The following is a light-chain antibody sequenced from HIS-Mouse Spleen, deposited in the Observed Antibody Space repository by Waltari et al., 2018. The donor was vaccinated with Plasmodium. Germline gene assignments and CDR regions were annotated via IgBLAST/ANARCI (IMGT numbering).Light chain of an antibody. V-gene: IGKV4-1*01. CDR2: WAS. Sequence: DMVMTQSPDSLAVSMRSRATINCHSSQSVLYSSNNKNYLAWYQQKPGQPPKLLIYWASTRGSGVPDRFSGSGSGTDFTLTISSLQAEDVAVYYCQQYYSTPTWTFGQGTKVEIK. CDR1: QSVLYSSNNKNY. J-gene: IGKJ1*01. CDR3: QQYYSTPTWT.